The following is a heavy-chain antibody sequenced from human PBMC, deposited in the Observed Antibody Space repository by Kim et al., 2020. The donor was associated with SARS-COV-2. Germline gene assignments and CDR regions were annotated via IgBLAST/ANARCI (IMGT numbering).Heavy chain of an antibody. CDR2: INHSGST. V-gene: IGHV4-34*01. CDR3: ARGVKDFWSGYYSGSHAVYYFDY. CDR1: GGSFSGYY. Sequence: SETLSLTCAVYGGSFSGYYWSWIRQPPGKGLEWIGEINHSGSTNYNPSLKSRVTISVDTSKNQFSLKLSSVTAADTAVYYCARGVKDFWSGYYSGSHAVYYFDYWGQGTLVTVSS. J-gene: IGHJ4*02. D-gene: IGHD3-3*01.